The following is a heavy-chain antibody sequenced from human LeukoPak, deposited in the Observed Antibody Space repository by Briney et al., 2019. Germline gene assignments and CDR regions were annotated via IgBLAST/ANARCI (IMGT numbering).Heavy chain of an antibody. Sequence: GASVTVACKASGGTLSSYAIRWERQAPGQGLEWMGWIIPILGIAIYAQKFQSRVTITADKSTSTAYMELSSLRSEDTAVYCCARDAGCGGDCYYYYGMDVWGQGTTVTVSS. CDR1: GGTLSSYA. D-gene: IGHD2-21*02. V-gene: IGHV1-69*10. CDR3: ARDAGCGGDCYYYYGMDV. J-gene: IGHJ6*02. CDR2: IIPILGIA.